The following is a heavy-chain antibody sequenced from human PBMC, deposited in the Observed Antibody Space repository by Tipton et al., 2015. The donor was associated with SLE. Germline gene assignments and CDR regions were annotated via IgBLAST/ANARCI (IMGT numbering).Heavy chain of an antibody. CDR2: MYHSGIT. CDR3: ARDPKY. Sequence: TLSLTCSVSGGSIRTYYWSWIRQPPGKGLEWIGYMYHSGITNYNPSLYSRVTISVDTSKNQFSLKMNSVTAADTAVYYCARDPKYWGQGTLVIVSS. J-gene: IGHJ4*02. CDR1: GGSIRTYY. V-gene: IGHV4-59*12.